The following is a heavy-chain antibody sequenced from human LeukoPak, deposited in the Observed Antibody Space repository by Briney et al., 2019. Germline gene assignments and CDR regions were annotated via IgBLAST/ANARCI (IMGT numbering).Heavy chain of an antibody. CDR1: GGSISSSSYY. V-gene: IGHV4-39*01. Sequence: SETLSLTCTVSGGSISSSSYYWGWIRQPPGKGLEWIGSIYYSGSTYYNPSLKSRVTISVDTSKNQFSLKLSSVTAADTAVYYCASPSIVGATGVWPSWGQGTLVTVSS. CDR3: ASPSIVGATGVWPS. D-gene: IGHD1-26*01. J-gene: IGHJ5*02. CDR2: IYYSGST.